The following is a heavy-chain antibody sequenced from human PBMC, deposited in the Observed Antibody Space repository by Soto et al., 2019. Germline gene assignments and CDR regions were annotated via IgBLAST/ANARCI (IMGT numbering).Heavy chain of an antibody. D-gene: IGHD2-2*01. CDR2: IYYSGST. Sequence: SETLSLTCTVSGGSISSGGYYWSWIRQHPGKGLEWIGYIYYSGSTYYNPSLKSRVTISVDTSKNQFSLKLSSVTAADTAVYYCARARGDLYCRRYCSSTSCANLEYWGQGTLVTVSS. CDR3: ARARGDLYCRRYCSSTSCANLEY. CDR1: GGSISSGGYY. V-gene: IGHV4-31*03. J-gene: IGHJ4*02.